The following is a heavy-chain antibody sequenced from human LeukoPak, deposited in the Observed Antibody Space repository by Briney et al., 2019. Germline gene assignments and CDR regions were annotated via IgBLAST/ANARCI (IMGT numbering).Heavy chain of an antibody. CDR2: ISGSGGST. V-gene: IGHV3-23*01. CDR1: GFTFTNYA. CDR3: TAERGYSYGLPY. J-gene: IGHJ4*02. Sequence: GGSLRLSCAVSGFTFTNYAMTWVRQAPGKGLEWVSAISGSGGSTYYADSVKGRFTISRDNSKNTLYLQMNSLRAEDTAVYYCTAERGYSYGLPYWGQGTLVTVSS. D-gene: IGHD5-18*01.